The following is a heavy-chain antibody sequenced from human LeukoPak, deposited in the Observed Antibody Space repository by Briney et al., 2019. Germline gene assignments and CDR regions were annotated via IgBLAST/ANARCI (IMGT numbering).Heavy chain of an antibody. Sequence: SETLSLTCTASGYSISSGYYWSWIRQPPGKGLEWIGEINHSGSTNYNPSLKSRVTISVDTSKNQFSLKLSSVTAADTAVYYCARAGRTLEERYEDTAMVTPPARWFDPWGQGTLVTVSS. CDR1: GYSISSGYY. J-gene: IGHJ5*02. D-gene: IGHD5-18*01. CDR2: INHSGST. V-gene: IGHV4-38-2*02. CDR3: ARAGRTLEERYEDTAMVTPPARWFDP.